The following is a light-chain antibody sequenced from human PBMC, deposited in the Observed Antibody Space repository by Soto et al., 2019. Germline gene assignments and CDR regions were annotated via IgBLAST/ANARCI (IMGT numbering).Light chain of an antibody. CDR3: QQYGSSPPT. J-gene: IGKJ1*01. V-gene: IGKV3-20*01. CDR1: QTVRNNY. CDR2: GAS. Sequence: EFVLTQSPGTLSLSPGERATLSCRASQTVRNNYLAWYQQKPGQAPRLLIYGASSRATGIPDRFSGSGSGTDFTLTISRLEPEDFAVYYCQQYGSSPPTFGQGTKVDI.